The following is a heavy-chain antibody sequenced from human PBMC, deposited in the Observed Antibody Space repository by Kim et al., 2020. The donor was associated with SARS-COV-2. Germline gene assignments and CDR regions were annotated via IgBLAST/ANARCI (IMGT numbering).Heavy chain of an antibody. CDR3: ARGYYDFWSGYYTGNPAGMDV. Sequence: SETLSLTCTVSGGSISSGGYYWSWIRQHPGKGLEWIGYIYYSGSTYYNPSLKSRVTISVDTSKNQFSLKLSSVTAADTAVYYCARGYYDFWSGYYTGNPAGMDVWGQGTTVTVSS. CDR1: GGSISSGGYY. CDR2: IYYSGST. J-gene: IGHJ6*02. V-gene: IGHV4-31*03. D-gene: IGHD3-3*01.